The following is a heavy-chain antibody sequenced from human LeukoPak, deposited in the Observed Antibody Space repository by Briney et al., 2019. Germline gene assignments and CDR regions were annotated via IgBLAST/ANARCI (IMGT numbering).Heavy chain of an antibody. J-gene: IGHJ6*03. CDR3: ARMEYYYYMDV. CDR1: GFTFDDYA. CDR2: INSNGSST. D-gene: IGHD1-1*01. Sequence: PGRSLRLSCAASGFTFDDYAMHWVRQAPGKGLVLVSRINSNGSSTSYADSVKGRFTISRDNAKNTLYLQMNSLRAEDTAVYYCARMEYYYYMDVWGKGTTVTVSS. V-gene: IGHV3-74*01.